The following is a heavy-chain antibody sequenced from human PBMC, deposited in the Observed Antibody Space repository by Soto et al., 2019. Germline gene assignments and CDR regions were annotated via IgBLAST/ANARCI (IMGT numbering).Heavy chain of an antibody. D-gene: IGHD2-21*02. V-gene: IGHV4-31*03. CDR3: ARLYGGNSDAFDI. J-gene: IGHJ3*02. CDR2: IYYIGST. Sequence: PSETLSLTCTVSGGSINSGGYSWTWIRQPPGRGLEWIGYIYYIGSTYYNPSLKSRVTISVDTSKNQFSLKLSSVTAADTAVYYCARLYGGNSDAFDIWGQGTMVTVSS. CDR1: GGSINSGGYS.